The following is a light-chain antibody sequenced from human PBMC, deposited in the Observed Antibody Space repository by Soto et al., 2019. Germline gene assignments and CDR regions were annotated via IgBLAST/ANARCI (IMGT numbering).Light chain of an antibody. CDR3: HQRQSWPRT. Sequence: EIVMTQSPATLSVSPGERATLSCRASQSVRSSLAWYQQKPGQAPRLLIYGASTRATGIPARFSGSGSGTDFTLTISDVEPEDFAVYYCHQRQSWPRTFGQGTKVDIK. V-gene: IGKV3-15*01. CDR2: GAS. CDR1: QSVRSS. J-gene: IGKJ1*01.